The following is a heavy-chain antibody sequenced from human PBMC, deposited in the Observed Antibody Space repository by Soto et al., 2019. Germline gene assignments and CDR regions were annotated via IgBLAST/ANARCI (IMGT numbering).Heavy chain of an antibody. V-gene: IGHV4-30-4*01. J-gene: IGHJ4*02. CDR3: ARGLGTVTNFWYDY. CDR1: GGSISSGDYY. CDR2: IYYSGST. D-gene: IGHD4-17*01. Sequence: SETLSLTCTVSGGSISSGDYYWSWIRQPPGKGLEWIGYIYYSGSTYYNPSLKSRVTISVDTSKNQFSLKLSSVTAADTAVYYCARGLGTVTNFWYDYWGQGTLVTVSS.